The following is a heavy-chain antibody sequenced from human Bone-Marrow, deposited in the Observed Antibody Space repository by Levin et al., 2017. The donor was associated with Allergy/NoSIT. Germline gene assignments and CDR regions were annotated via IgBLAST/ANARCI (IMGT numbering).Heavy chain of an antibody. V-gene: IGHV3-9*01. CDR1: GFTFDDFA. J-gene: IGHJ6*02. CDR3: ARDRTYGILRNYGMDV. D-gene: IGHD4-17*01. Sequence: GGSLRLSCAASGFTFDDFAMHWVRQPPGKGLEWVSGINWNSDTIDYADSVKGRFSISRDNAKNSLYLQMNSLRVEDTAVYYCARDRTYGILRNYGMDVWGQGTTVTVSS. CDR2: INWNSDTI.